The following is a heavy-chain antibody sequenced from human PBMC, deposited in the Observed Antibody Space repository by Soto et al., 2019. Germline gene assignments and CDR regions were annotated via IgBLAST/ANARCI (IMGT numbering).Heavy chain of an antibody. CDR1: GYTFYNYG. V-gene: IGHV1-18*01. J-gene: IGHJ6*02. CDR2: ISPYNDYT. D-gene: IGHD2-2*01. CDR3: ARLPTSCYHTHYYSAMDV. Sequence: QAQLEQSGAEVKKPGASVKVACKASGYTFYNYGITWVRQAPGHGLEWMGWISPYNDYTNYAQKSQGRVSMTTDTSTSTAFMELRSLPSDDPAVYFCARLPTSCYHTHYYSAMDVWGQGTTVTVSS.